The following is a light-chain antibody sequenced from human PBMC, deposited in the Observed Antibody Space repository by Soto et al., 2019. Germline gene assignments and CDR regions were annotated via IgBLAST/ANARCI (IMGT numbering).Light chain of an antibody. V-gene: IGKV1-33*01. Sequence: DIPMTQSPSSLSASVGDRVTITCQASQDISNYLNWYQQKPGQSPKLLIDDASNLETGVPSRFSGSGSGKDFTITISSLQPEDIATYYCQQYDNLPLTFGGGTKVEIK. CDR1: QDISNY. J-gene: IGKJ4*01. CDR3: QQYDNLPLT. CDR2: DAS.